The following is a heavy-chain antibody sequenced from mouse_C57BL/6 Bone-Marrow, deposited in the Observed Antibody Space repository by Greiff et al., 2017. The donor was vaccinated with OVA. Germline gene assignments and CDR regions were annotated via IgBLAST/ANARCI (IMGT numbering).Heavy chain of an antibody. CDR2: LYPGDGDT. D-gene: IGHD1-1*01. J-gene: IGHJ3*01. V-gene: IGHV1-82*01. CDR3: ARSYYYGSSCEAWFAY. CDR1: GYAFSSSW. Sequence: QVQLKESGPELVKPGASVKISCKASGYAFSSSWMNWVKQRPGKGLEWIGRLYPGDGDTNYNGKLKGKATLTADKSSSTAYMQLSSLTSEDSAVYFCARSYYYGSSCEAWFAYWGQGTLVTVSA.